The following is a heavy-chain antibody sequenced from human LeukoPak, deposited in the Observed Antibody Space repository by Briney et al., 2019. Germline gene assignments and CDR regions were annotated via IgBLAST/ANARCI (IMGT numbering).Heavy chain of an antibody. CDR2: IKQDGSEK. CDR1: GFTFSSYW. D-gene: IGHD5-18*01. J-gene: IGHJ5*02. Sequence: PGGSLRLSCAASGFTFSSYWMSWVRQAPGKGLEWVANIKQDGSEKYYVDSVKGRFTISRDNAKNSLYLQMNSLRAEDTAVYYCARDMSVDTAMVTGWFDPWGQGTLVTVSS. CDR3: ARDMSVDTAMVTGWFDP. V-gene: IGHV3-7*01.